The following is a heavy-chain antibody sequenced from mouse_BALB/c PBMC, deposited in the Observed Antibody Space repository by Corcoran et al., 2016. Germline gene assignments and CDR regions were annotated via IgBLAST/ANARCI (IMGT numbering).Heavy chain of an antibody. CDR3: ARGYDYFDY. CDR2: IDPANGNT. Sequence: EVQMLQSGAALVKPGASVKLSCTASGFNIKDTYMHWVKQRPEQGLEWIGRIDPANGNTKYDPKFQGKATITADTSSNTAYLQLSSLTSEDTAVYYCARGYDYFDYWGQGTTLTVSS. V-gene: IGHV14-3*02. D-gene: IGHD2-2*01. J-gene: IGHJ2*01. CDR1: GFNIKDTY.